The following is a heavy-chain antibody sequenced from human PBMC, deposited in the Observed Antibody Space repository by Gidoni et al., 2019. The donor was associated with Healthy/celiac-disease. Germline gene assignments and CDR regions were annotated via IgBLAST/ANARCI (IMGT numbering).Heavy chain of an antibody. Sequence: EVQLVESGGGLVKPGGSLRLSCAASGFTFINAWMSWVRQAPGKGLEWVGRIKTKTDGGTTDYAAPVKGRFTISRHDSKNTLYLQMNSLKTEDTAVYYCTTGSFYCSAGGCPIPVYWGQGTLVTVSS. D-gene: IGHD2-15*01. CDR3: TTGSFYCSAGGCPIPVY. CDR2: IKTKTDGGTT. J-gene: IGHJ4*02. V-gene: IGHV3-15*01. CDR1: GFTFINAW.